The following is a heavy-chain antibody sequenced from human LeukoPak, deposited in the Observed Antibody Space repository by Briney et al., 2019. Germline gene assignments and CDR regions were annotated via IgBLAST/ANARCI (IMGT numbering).Heavy chain of an antibody. CDR1: GYRFTSYW. Sequence: GESLKISCKGSGYRFTSYWIGWVRQMPGKGLEWMGIIYPGDSDTIYSPSFQGQVTISADKSTSTANLQWSSLKASDTAMYYCARPNLMAASSNDAFDIWGQGTMVTVSS. D-gene: IGHD6-13*01. CDR3: ARPNLMAASSNDAFDI. J-gene: IGHJ3*02. CDR2: IYPGDSDT. V-gene: IGHV5-51*01.